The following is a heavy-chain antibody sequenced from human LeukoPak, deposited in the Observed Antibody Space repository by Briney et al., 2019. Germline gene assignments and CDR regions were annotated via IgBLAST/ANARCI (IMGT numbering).Heavy chain of an antibody. CDR2: ISTSGGRT. J-gene: IGHJ4*02. CDR1: GFIFSNYG. CDR3: AKDRDGGSATTAKGFDY. D-gene: IGHD1-26*01. V-gene: IGHV3-23*01. Sequence: GGSLRLSCAASGFIFSNYGMSWVREAPGKGREWVSGISTSGGRTYYADSVKGRFTISRDNSKNTLYLQMNSLGAEDTAIYYCAKDRDGGSATTAKGFDYWAQGTRVTVSS.